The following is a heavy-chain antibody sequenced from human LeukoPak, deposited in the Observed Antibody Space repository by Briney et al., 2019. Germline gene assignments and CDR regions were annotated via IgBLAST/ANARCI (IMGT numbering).Heavy chain of an antibody. J-gene: IGHJ6*02. Sequence: PGGSLRLSCAASGFTFSSYGMHWVRQAPGKGLEWVAVISYDGSNKYYADSVKGRFTISRDNSKNTLYLQMNSLRAEDTAVYYCAKDPLQQLVLGSDYYYGMDVWGQGTTVTVSS. CDR2: ISYDGSNK. V-gene: IGHV3-30*18. CDR1: GFTFSSYG. CDR3: AKDPLQQLVLGSDYYYGMDV. D-gene: IGHD6-13*01.